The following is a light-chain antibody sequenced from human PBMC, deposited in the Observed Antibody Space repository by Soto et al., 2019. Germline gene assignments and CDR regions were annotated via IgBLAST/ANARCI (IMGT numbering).Light chain of an antibody. J-gene: IGKJ1*01. CDR1: QSINNW. Sequence: DIQMTQSPSTLSASVGDRVTITCRASQSINNWLAWYQQKPGKAPTLFIFKASTLESGVPSRFSGSGSGTEFTLSISSLQPDDFATYFCQQYDSFPRTFGQGTKVEIK. CDR3: QQYDSFPRT. V-gene: IGKV1-5*03. CDR2: KAS.